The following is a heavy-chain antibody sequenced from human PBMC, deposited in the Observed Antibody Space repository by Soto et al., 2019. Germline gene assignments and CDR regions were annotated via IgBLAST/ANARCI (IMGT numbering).Heavy chain of an antibody. D-gene: IGHD3-16*01. CDR1: GYTFASYA. CDR2: INVGNANT. V-gene: IGHV1-3*01. J-gene: IGHJ4*02. Sequence: ASVKVSCKTSGYTFASYAIHWVRQAPGQRLEWMGWINVGNANTRYSQNFQDRVTITRDTSASTAYMELSSLRSEDTALYYCAGERPTERTFPFDYWGQGTQVTVSS. CDR3: AGERPTERTFPFDY.